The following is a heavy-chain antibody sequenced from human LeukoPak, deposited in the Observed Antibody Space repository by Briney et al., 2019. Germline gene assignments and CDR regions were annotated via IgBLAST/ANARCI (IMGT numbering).Heavy chain of an antibody. D-gene: IGHD2-8*01. J-gene: IGHJ3*02. V-gene: IGHV1-2*02. Sequence: ASVRVSCKASGYTFTDYYIHWVRQAPGQGLEWMGWTNPNSAGTSYAQKFQGRVTMTRDTSISTAYMELSRLRSDDTALYYCARWGMRTFDIWGQGTMVTV. CDR2: TNPNSAGT. CDR3: ARWGMRTFDI. CDR1: GYTFTDYY.